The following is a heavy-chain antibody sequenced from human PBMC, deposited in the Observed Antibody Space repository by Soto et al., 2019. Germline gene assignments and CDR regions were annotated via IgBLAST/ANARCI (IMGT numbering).Heavy chain of an antibody. CDR2: ISAYNGNT. Sequence: ASVKVSCKASGYTFTSYGISWVRRAPGQGLEWMGWISAYNGNTNYAQKLQGRVTMTTDTSTSTAYMELRSLRSDDTAVYYCARAATRTTSEDYYYYGMDVWGQGTTVTVSS. CDR3: ARAATRTTSEDYYYYGMDV. CDR1: GYTFTSYG. D-gene: IGHD4-17*01. J-gene: IGHJ6*02. V-gene: IGHV1-18*01.